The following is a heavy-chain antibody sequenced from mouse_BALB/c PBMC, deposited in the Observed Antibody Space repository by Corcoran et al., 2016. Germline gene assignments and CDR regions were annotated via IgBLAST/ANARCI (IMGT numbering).Heavy chain of an antibody. CDR2: ISYDGSN. V-gene: IGHV3-6*02. CDR1: GYSITSGYY. J-gene: IGHJ1*01. CDR3: ARQSYWYFDV. Sequence: DVQLQESGPGLVKPSQSLSLTCSVTGYSITSGYYWNWIRQFPGNKLEWMGYISYDGSNNYNPSLKNRISITRETSKNQFFLKLNSVTTEDTATYYCARQSYWYFDVWGAGTTVTVSS.